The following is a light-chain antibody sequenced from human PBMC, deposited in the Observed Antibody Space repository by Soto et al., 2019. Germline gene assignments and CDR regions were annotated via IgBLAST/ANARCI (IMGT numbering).Light chain of an antibody. Sequence: DIEMTQSPSYVSASVGDRVTITCRASQSISTRLAWYQQKPGKAPNLLIYAASTLPSGVPATFSGSGSETDFTLTIGSLQPEDFATYYCQQDNSFPLTFGGGTKVEIK. CDR1: QSISTR. J-gene: IGKJ4*01. CDR2: AAS. V-gene: IGKV1-12*01. CDR3: QQDNSFPLT.